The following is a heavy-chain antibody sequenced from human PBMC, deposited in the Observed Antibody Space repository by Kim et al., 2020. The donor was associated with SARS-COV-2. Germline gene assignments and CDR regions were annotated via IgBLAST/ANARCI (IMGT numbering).Heavy chain of an antibody. CDR3: ARGDPMFGGYVPGDYGMDV. CDR1: GGSVSSGSYY. V-gene: IGHV4-61*01. CDR2: IYYSGST. D-gene: IGHD3-10*02. J-gene: IGHJ6*02. Sequence: SETLSLTCTVSGGSVSSGSYYWSWIRQPPGKGLEWIGYIYYSGSTNYNPSLKSRVTISVDTSKNQFSLKLSSVTAADTAVYYCARGDPMFGGYVPGDYGMDVWGQGTTVTVSS.